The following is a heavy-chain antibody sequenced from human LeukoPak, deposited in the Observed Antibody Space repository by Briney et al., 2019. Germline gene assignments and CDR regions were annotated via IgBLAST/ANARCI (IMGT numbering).Heavy chain of an antibody. CDR1: GFTFSNYG. V-gene: IGHV3-33*01. CDR2: IWYDGSNK. Sequence: GRSLRLSCAASGFTFSNYGMHWLRQAPGKGLEWVAVIWYDGSNKYYADSVKGRFTISRDNSKNTLYLQMNSLRAEDTAVYYCVRVAVAGNLNNWFDPWGQGTLVTVSS. CDR3: VRVAVAGNLNNWFDP. J-gene: IGHJ5*02. D-gene: IGHD6-19*01.